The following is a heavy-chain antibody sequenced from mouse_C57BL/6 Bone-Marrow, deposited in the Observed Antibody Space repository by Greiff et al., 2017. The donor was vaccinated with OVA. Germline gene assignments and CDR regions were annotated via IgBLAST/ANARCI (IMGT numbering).Heavy chain of an antibody. Sequence: QVQLQQPGAELVKPGASVKLSCKASGYTFTSSWMHWVKQRPGQGLGWIGMIHPNSGSTNYNEKFKSKATLTVDKSSSTAYMQLSSLTSEDSAVYYCAREVPTESPLEGFDVWGTGTTVTVSS. CDR1: GYTFTSSW. V-gene: IGHV1-64*01. J-gene: IGHJ1*03. CDR3: AREVPTESPLEGFDV. D-gene: IGHD1-1*01. CDR2: IHPNSGST.